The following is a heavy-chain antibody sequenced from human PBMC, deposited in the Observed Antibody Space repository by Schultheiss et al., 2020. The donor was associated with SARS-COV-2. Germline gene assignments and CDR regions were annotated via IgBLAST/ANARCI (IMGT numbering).Heavy chain of an antibody. Sequence: SETLSLTCAVSGYSISSGYYWGWIRQPPGKGLEWIGSIYQSGSTYYNPSLQSRVTISVDTSKNQFSLKLTSVTAADTAVYYCARVLYYGSGSADYWGQGTLVTVSS. CDR1: GYSISSGYY. D-gene: IGHD3-10*01. J-gene: IGHJ4*02. CDR2: IYQSGST. V-gene: IGHV4-38-2*01. CDR3: ARVLYYGSGSADY.